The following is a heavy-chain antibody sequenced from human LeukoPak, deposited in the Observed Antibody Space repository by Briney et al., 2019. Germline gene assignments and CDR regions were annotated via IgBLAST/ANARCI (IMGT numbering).Heavy chain of an antibody. D-gene: IGHD3-9*01. J-gene: IGHJ5*02. CDR3: ARVPRYDSLTGRLDP. CDR2: INPNSGDT. Sequence: GASVKVSCKASGYTFTGYYMHWVRQAPGQGLEWMGWINPNSGDTDYAQKFQGRVTMTSDTSISTAYMELSRLRSDDTAVYYCARVPRYDSLTGRLDPWGQGTLVTVSS. V-gene: IGHV1-2*02. CDR1: GYTFTGYY.